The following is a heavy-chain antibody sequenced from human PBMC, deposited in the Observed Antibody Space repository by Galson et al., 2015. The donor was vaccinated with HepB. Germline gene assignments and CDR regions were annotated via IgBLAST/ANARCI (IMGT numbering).Heavy chain of an antibody. CDR2: IYYSGST. D-gene: IGHD4-23*01. CDR1: GGSISSSSYY. CDR3: ARHSVNYGGNLDY. J-gene: IGHJ4*02. Sequence: ETLSLTCTVSGGSISSSSYYWGWIRQPPVKGLEWIGSIYYSGSTYYNPSLKSRVTISVDTSKNQFSLKLSSVTAADTAVYYCARHSVNYGGNLDYWGQGTLVTVSS. V-gene: IGHV4-39*01.